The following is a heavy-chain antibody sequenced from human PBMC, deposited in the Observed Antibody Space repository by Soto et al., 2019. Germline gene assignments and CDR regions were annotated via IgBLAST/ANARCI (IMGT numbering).Heavy chain of an antibody. V-gene: IGHV5-51*01. CDR2: VYPRDSDT. CDR3: ARPPLPGYSIHFNS. Sequence: GESLKISCKASGYIFIDYWIGWVRQMPGKGLEWMGIVYPRDSDTRYSPSFQGQVAISADRSTGTAFLQWRSLKASDTALYYCARPPLPGYSIHFNSWGQGTLVTVSS. CDR1: GYIFIDYW. D-gene: IGHD2-15*01. J-gene: IGHJ4*02.